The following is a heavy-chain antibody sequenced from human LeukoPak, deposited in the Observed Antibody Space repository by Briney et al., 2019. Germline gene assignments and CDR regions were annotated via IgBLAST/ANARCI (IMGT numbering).Heavy chain of an antibody. D-gene: IGHD6-13*01. J-gene: IGHJ4*02. CDR3: ARGRGSSWYYFDS. CDR2: IYASGNT. Sequence: SETLSLTRTVSGGSISFHFWSWVRHPAVQDLVWIGRIYASGNTNYNPSLKGRVTMTVDTSKNQFSLNLSSVTAADTAVYYCARGRGSSWYYFDSWGQGTLVTVSS. V-gene: IGHV4-4*07. CDR1: GGSISFHF.